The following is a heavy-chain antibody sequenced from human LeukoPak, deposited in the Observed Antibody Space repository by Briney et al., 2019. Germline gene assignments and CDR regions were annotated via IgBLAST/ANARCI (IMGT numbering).Heavy chain of an antibody. V-gene: IGHV5-51*01. J-gene: IGHJ6*02. Sequence: GESLKISCKGSGYSFTSYWIGWVRQIPGKGLECIWIIYPGDSDTRYSPSFQGQVTISADKSISTAYLQWSSLKASDTAMYYCARTGTTGDYYYGMDVWGQGTTVTVSS. CDR1: GYSFTSYW. CDR3: ARTGTTGDYYYGMDV. D-gene: IGHD1-1*01. CDR2: IYPGDSDT.